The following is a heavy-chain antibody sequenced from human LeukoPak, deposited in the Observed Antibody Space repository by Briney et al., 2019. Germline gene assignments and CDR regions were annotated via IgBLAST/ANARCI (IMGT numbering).Heavy chain of an antibody. V-gene: IGHV3-7*01. J-gene: IGHJ4*02. CDR1: GFTFTNFW. D-gene: IGHD4-11*01. Sequence: GGSLRLSCAASGFTFTNFWMNWIRRAPGWGLEWVANIRPDGSEQFYVDSVKGRFTISRDNAKNSVYLQMNSMRADDTAVYYCAGRDSARNPWAYWGQGTLVTVST. CDR3: AGRDSARNPWAY. CDR2: IRPDGSEQ.